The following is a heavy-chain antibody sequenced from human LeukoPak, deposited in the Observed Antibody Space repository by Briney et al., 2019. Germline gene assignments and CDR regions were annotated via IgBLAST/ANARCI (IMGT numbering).Heavy chain of an antibody. J-gene: IGHJ4*02. V-gene: IGHV3-74*01. CDR2: INSDGSST. Sequence: GGSLRLSCAASGFTFSSYWMHWVRQAPGKGLVWVSRINSDGSSTSYADSVKGRFTISRDNAKNTLYLQMNSLRAEDTAVYYCARGGTSERIWFGELPDYWGQGTLVTVSS. CDR3: ARGGTSERIWFGELPDY. CDR1: GFTFSSYW. D-gene: IGHD3-10*01.